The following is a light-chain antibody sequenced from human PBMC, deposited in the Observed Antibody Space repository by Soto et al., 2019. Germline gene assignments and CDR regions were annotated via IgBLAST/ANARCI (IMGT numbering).Light chain of an antibody. CDR1: QTVSNSY. J-gene: IGKJ1*01. V-gene: IGKV3-20*01. CDR2: GAS. CDR3: QHYGNSLWT. Sequence: EIVLTQSPGTLSLSPGERATLSCRASQTVSNSYLAWYQQKPGQAPRLLIYGASSRATGIPDRFSGSGSGTDFTLTISRLEPEDFAIYYCQHYGNSLWTSGQGTKVDIK.